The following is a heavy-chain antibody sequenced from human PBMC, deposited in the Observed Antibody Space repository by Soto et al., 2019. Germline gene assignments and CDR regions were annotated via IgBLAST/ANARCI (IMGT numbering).Heavy chain of an antibody. CDR2: ITSTSYTI. CDR1: GCTFSDYS. V-gene: IGHV3-48*02. CDR3: ARDYYASSSYYSY. J-gene: IGHJ4*02. D-gene: IGHD3-22*01. Sequence: EVQLVESGGGLVQPGGSLRLSCAASGCTFSDYSMNWFRQAPGKGLEWVSYITSTSYTIYYADSVKGRFTISRDNAKNSLYLQMNSLRDEDTAVYYCARDYYASSSYYSYWGQGTLVTVSS.